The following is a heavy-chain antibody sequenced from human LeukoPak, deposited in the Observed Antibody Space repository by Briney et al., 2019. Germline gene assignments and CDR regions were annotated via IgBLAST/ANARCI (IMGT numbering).Heavy chain of an antibody. CDR1: GGSISSGGYY. V-gene: IGHV4-31*03. CDR2: IYYSGST. Sequence: SQTLSLACTVSGGSISSGGYYWSWIRQHPGKGLEWIGYIYYSGSTYYNPSLKSRVTISVDTSKNQSSLKLSSVTAADTAVYYCARELRLLWFGESIDYWGQGTLVTVSS. CDR3: ARELRLLWFGESIDY. J-gene: IGHJ4*02. D-gene: IGHD3-10*01.